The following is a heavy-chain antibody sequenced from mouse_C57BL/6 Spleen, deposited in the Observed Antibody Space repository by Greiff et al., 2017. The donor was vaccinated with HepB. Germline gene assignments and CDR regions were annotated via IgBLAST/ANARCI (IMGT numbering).Heavy chain of an antibody. Sequence: DVKLVESGGGLVKPGGSLKLSCAASGFTFSDYGMHWVRQAPEKGLEWVAYISSGSSTIYYADTVKGRFTISRDNAKNTLFLQMTSLRSEDTAMYYCAREYDYYGSRKHYYAMDYWGQGTSVTVSS. D-gene: IGHD1-1*01. J-gene: IGHJ4*01. V-gene: IGHV5-17*01. CDR2: ISSGSSTI. CDR1: GFTFSDYG. CDR3: AREYDYYGSRKHYYAMDY.